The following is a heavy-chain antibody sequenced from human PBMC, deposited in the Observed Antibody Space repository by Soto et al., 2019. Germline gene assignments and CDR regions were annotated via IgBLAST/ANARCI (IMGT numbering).Heavy chain of an antibody. D-gene: IGHD6-13*01. CDR1: GGSISSSSYY. J-gene: IGHJ4*02. V-gene: IGHV4-39*01. CDR2: IYYSGST. CDR3: ARPYLGEQQLVPLYFDY. Sequence: PSETLSLTCTVSGGSISSSSYYWGWIRQPPGKGLEWIGSIYYSGSTYYNPSLKSRVTISVDTSKNQFSLKLSSVTAADTAVYYCARPYLGEQQLVPLYFDYWGQGTLVTVSS.